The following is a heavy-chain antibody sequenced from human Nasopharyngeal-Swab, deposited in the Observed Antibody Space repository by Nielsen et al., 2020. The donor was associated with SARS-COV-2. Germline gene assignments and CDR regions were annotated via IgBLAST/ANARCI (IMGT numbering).Heavy chain of an antibody. CDR2: IYYSGST. J-gene: IGHJ4*02. Sequence: WIRMPPGKGLEWIGSIYYSGSTYYNPSLKSRVTISVDTSKNQFSLKLSSVTAADTAVYYCARPGYDSSGYTSYFDYWGQGTLVTVSS. V-gene: IGHV4-39*01. D-gene: IGHD3-22*01. CDR3: ARPGYDSSGYTSYFDY.